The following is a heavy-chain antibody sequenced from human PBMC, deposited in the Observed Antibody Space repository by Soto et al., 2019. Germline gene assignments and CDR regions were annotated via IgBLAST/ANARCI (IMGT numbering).Heavy chain of an antibody. CDR3: ARGGGGNSAYWYFDL. D-gene: IGHD2-21*02. V-gene: IGHV3-30-3*01. CDR2: ISYDGSNK. CDR1: GFTFSSYD. Sequence: QGQLVESGGGVVQPGRSLRLSCAASGFTFSSYDMHWVRQAPGKGLEWVAVISYDGSNKYYADSVKGRFTISRDNSKNTLYLQMNSLRAEDTAVFYCARGGGGNSAYWYFDLWGRGTLVTVSS. J-gene: IGHJ2*01.